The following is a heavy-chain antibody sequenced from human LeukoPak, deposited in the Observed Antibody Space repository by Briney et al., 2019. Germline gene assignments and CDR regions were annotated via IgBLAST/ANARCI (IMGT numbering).Heavy chain of an antibody. Sequence: GTSVKVSCKASGYTFTSYDINWVRQATGQGLEWMGWMNPNSGNTGYAQKFQGRDTITADESTSTAYMELSSLRSEDTAVYYCTELSGAPDYWGQGTLVTVSS. V-gene: IGHV1-8*01. CDR1: GYTFTSYD. J-gene: IGHJ4*02. CDR3: TELSGAPDY. D-gene: IGHD3-10*01. CDR2: MNPNSGNT.